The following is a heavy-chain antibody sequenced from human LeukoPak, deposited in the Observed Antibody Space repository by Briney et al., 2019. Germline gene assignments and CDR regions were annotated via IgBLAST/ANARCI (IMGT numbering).Heavy chain of an antibody. CDR1: GFTFSSYS. CDR2: ISSSSSTI. Sequence: GGSLRLSCAASGFTFSSYSMNWVRQAPGKGLEWVSYISSSSSTIYYADSVKGRFTISRDNAKNSLYLQMNSLRAEDTAVYYCARDRVGVGDFFGYWGQGTLVTVSS. V-gene: IGHV3-48*04. CDR3: ARDRVGVGDFFGY. D-gene: IGHD3-3*01. J-gene: IGHJ4*02.